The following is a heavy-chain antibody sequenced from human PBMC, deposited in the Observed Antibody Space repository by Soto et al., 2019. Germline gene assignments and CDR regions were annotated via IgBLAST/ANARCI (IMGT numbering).Heavy chain of an antibody. Sequence: GGSLRLSCAASGFTFSSYGMHWVRQAPGKGLEWVAVISYDGSNKYYADSVKGRFTISRDNSKNTLYLQMNSLRAEDTAVYYCAKDGGYDSSGYPDYWGQGTLVTVSS. V-gene: IGHV3-30*18. CDR2: ISYDGSNK. CDR3: AKDGGYDSSGYPDY. D-gene: IGHD3-22*01. CDR1: GFTFSSYG. J-gene: IGHJ4*02.